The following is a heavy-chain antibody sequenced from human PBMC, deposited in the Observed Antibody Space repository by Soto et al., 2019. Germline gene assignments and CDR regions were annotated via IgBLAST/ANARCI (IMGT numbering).Heavy chain of an antibody. V-gene: IGHV3-21*01. Sequence: GGSLRLSCTASGFTFSSYSMNWVRQAPGKGLEWVSSISSSSYIYYADSVKGRFTISRDNAKNSLYLQMNSLRAEDTAVYYCARDYYDSSGYLAPLDYWGQGTLVTVSS. CDR2: ISSSSYI. CDR1: GFTFSSYS. CDR3: ARDYYDSSGYLAPLDY. J-gene: IGHJ4*02. D-gene: IGHD3-22*01.